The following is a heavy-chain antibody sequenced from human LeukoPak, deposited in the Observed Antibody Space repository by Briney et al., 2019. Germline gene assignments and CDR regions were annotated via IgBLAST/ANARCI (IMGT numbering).Heavy chain of an antibody. CDR3: ARQPNYYGSGSYPIDY. J-gene: IGHJ4*02. V-gene: IGHV3-21*01. CDR2: ISSSSSSYI. Sequence: GGSLRLSCAASGFTFRTSAMNWVRQAPGKGLEWVSSISSSSSSYIYYADSVKGRLTISRDNAKNSLYLQMNSLRAEDTAVYYCARQPNYYGSGSYPIDYWGQGTLVTVSS. D-gene: IGHD3-10*01. CDR1: GFTFRTSA.